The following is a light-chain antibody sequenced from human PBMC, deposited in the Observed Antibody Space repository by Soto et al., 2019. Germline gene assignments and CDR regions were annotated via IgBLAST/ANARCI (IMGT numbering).Light chain of an antibody. CDR3: QHHGSTSPFT. CDR1: RSVSNSY. Sequence: EIVLTQSPGTLSLSPGDRASLSCRASRSVSNSYLAWYQQKPGQAPRLLIYGASIRATGIPDRFSGSGSGTEDIILTSSMLHADFAAYYCQHHGSTSPFTFGPGTKVDI. J-gene: IGKJ3*01. CDR2: GAS. V-gene: IGKV3-20*01.